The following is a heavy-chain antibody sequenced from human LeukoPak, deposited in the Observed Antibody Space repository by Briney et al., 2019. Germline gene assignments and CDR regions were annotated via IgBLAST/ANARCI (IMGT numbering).Heavy chain of an antibody. CDR1: GYSISSGYY. D-gene: IGHD3-10*01. V-gene: IGHV4-38-2*02. CDR2: IYHTGST. Sequence: SETLSLTCTVSGYSISSGYYWGWIRQPPGKGLEWIGSIYHTGSTYYNPSLKSRVTISVDTSKNQFSLKLSSVTAADTAMYYCARQRAVLLWFGELLSWFDPWGQGTLVTVSS. J-gene: IGHJ5*02. CDR3: ARQRAVLLWFGELLSWFDP.